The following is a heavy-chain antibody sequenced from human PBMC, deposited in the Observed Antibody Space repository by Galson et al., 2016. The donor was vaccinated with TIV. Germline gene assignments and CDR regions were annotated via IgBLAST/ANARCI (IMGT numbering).Heavy chain of an antibody. J-gene: IGHJ5*02. V-gene: IGHV5-10-1*01. Sequence: QSGAEVKKPGESLRISCKGSGYSFTSYYIIWVRQMPGKGLEWMGRIDPSDSYINYSPSFEGHVTISADRSITTAYLHWSSLRASDTAIYYCARGVSTGSGWLDPWGQGTLVTVSS. CDR1: GYSFTSYY. CDR2: IDPSDSYI. D-gene: IGHD5/OR15-5a*01. CDR3: ARGVSTGSGWLDP.